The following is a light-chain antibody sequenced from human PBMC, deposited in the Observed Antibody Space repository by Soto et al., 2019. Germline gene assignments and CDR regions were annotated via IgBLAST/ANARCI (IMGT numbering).Light chain of an antibody. CDR3: SSYAGSSNSVV. CDR1: SSDVGGYDY. Sequence: QSALTQPPSASGSPGQSVTISCTGTSSDVGGYDYVSWYQQHPGKAPTLMIYEVTKRPSGVPDRCSGSKSGNTASLTVSGRQDADEADDYCSSYAGSSNSVVFGGGTKLTVL. CDR2: EVT. J-gene: IGLJ2*01. V-gene: IGLV2-8*01.